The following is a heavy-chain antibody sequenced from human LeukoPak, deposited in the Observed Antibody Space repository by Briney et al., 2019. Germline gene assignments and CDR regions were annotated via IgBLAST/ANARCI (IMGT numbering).Heavy chain of an antibody. CDR3: ARGGLIIVVVPAAPFDY. J-gene: IGHJ4*02. CDR2: INPSGGST. V-gene: IGHV1-46*01. CDR1: GYTFTSYY. Sequence: GASVKVSCKASGYTFTSYYMQWVRQAPGQGLEWMGIINPSGGSTSYAQKFQGRVTMTRDTSTSTLYMDLSSLRSEDTAVYYCARGGLIIVVVPAAPFDYWGQGTLVTVSS. D-gene: IGHD2-2*01.